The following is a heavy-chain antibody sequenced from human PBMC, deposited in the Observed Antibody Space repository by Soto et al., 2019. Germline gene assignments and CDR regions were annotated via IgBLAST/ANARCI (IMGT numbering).Heavy chain of an antibody. D-gene: IGHD6-13*01. J-gene: IGHJ4*02. CDR3: ASRHSSPYFDY. Sequence: QVQLQESGPGLVKPSQTLSLTCTVSGGSISSGDYYWSWIRQPPGRGLEWIGSIYYSGSTYYNPSLKSRVTLSVDTSKNQFSLKLNSVTAADTAVYYCASRHSSPYFDYWGQGTLVTVSS. CDR2: IYYSGST. V-gene: IGHV4-30-4*01. CDR1: GGSISSGDYY.